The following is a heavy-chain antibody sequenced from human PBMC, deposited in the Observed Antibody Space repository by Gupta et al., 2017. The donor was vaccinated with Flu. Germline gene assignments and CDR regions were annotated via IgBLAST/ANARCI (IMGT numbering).Heavy chain of an antibody. J-gene: IGHJ6*02. V-gene: IGHV6-1*01. CDR3: ARDTAMVWFGYYYGMDV. CDR1: GHSVSSNSAA. D-gene: IGHD5-18*01. Sequence: QVQLPQSGPGLVKPSQTLSLTCAISGHSVSSNSAAWNWIRQSPSRGLEWLGRTYYRSKWYNDYAVSVKSRITINPDTSKNQFSLQLNSVTPEDTAVYYCARDTAMVWFGYYYGMDVWGQGTTVTVSS. CDR2: TYYRSKWYN.